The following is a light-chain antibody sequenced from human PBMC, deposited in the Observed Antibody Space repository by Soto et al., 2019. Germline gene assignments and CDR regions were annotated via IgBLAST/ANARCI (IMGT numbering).Light chain of an antibody. J-gene: IGLJ2*01. CDR2: QDT. Sequence: SYELTQPPSVSVSPGQTATITCSGDKMGDKHACWYQQKPGQSPGLVIYQDTKRPSGTPERFSGSNSGNTATLTISGTQSMDEADYYCQAWDTSTAVFGGGTKLTVL. CDR1: KMGDKH. CDR3: QAWDTSTAV. V-gene: IGLV3-1*01.